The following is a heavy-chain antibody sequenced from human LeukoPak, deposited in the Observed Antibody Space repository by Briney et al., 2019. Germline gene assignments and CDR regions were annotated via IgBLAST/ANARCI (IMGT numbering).Heavy chain of an antibody. CDR3: GRDLRSGYLDY. CDR1: GFIFNNHG. V-gene: IGHV3-33*01. J-gene: IGHJ4*02. CDR2: IYDDGSKE. Sequence: PGRSLRLSCAASGFIFNNHGMYWVRQAPGKGLEWVAVIYDDGSKEYYADSVKGRFTISRDDSKKMVYLQMNSLRAGDSAVYYCGRDLRSGYLDYWGQGTLVTVSS. D-gene: IGHD3-3*01.